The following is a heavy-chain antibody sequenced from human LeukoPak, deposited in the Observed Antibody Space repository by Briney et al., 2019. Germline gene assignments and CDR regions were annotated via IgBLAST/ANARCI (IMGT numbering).Heavy chain of an antibody. J-gene: IGHJ6*04. Sequence: GGSLRLSCAASGFTFSDYYVNWIRQAPGKGLEWVSYISSSGGTIYYADSVKGRFTISRDNAKNSLYLQMNSLRAEDTAVYYCAELGITMIGGVWGKGTTVTISS. CDR2: ISSSGGTI. CDR3: AELGITMIGGV. CDR1: GFTFSDYY. D-gene: IGHD3-10*02. V-gene: IGHV3-11*04.